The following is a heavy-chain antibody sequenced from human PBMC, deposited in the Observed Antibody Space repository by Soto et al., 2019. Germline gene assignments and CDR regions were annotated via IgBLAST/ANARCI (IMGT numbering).Heavy chain of an antibody. J-gene: IGHJ4*02. CDR3: ARRGPVTYFDY. CDR2: ISGSGDST. Sequence: EVQLLDSGGGLVQPGGSPRLSCAASGFTFSSYAMNWVRQAPGKGLEWVSVISGSGDSTYYADSVKGRFTISRDNSKNTLYLQMNSLRTEDTAVYYCARRGPVTYFDYWGQGTLVTVSS. V-gene: IGHV3-23*01. D-gene: IGHD3-10*01. CDR1: GFTFSSYA.